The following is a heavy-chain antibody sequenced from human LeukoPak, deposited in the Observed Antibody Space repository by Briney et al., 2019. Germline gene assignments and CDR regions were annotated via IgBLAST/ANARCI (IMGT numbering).Heavy chain of an antibody. Sequence: ASVKVSCKASGYTFTSYDINWVRQATGQGLEWMGWMNPNSGNTGYAQKFQGRVTMTRNTSISTAYMELSSLRSEDTAVYYCARARPRRYSTPYNWFDPWGQGTLVTVSS. J-gene: IGHJ5*02. CDR1: GYTFTSYD. CDR3: ARARPRRYSTPYNWFDP. CDR2: MNPNSGNT. V-gene: IGHV1-8*01. D-gene: IGHD4-11*01.